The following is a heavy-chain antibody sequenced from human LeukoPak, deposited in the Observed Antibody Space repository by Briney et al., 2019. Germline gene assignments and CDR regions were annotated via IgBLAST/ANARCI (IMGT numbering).Heavy chain of an antibody. CDR1: GGSISSSSYY. CDR2: IYYSGST. J-gene: IGHJ4*02. CDR3: ARIRGYSGYEDYFDY. Sequence: SETLSLTCTVSGGSISSSSYYWGWIRQPPGKGLEWIGSIYYSGSTYYNPSLKSRVTISVDTSKNQFSLKLSSVTAADTAVYYCARIRGYSGYEDYFDYWGQGTLVTVSS. D-gene: IGHD5-12*01. V-gene: IGHV4-39*07.